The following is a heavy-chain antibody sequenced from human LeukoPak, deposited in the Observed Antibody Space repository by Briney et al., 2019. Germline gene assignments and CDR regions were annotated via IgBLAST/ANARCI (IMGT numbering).Heavy chain of an antibody. Sequence: GESLKISYKGSGYSFTSYWIGWVRQMPGKGLEWMGIIYPGDSDTRYSPSFQGQVTISADKSISTAYLQWSSLKASDTAMYYCATPYPREYCSSTTCYFNYWGQGTLVTVSS. CDR3: ATPYPREYCSSTTCYFNY. CDR1: GYSFTSYW. J-gene: IGHJ4*02. CDR2: IYPGDSDT. V-gene: IGHV5-51*01. D-gene: IGHD2-2*01.